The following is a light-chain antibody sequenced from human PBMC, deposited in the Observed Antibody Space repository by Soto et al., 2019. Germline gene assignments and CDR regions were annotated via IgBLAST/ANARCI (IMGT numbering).Light chain of an antibody. J-gene: IGKJ2*02. CDR2: KAS. V-gene: IGKV1-5*03. CDR3: QHYNNARCT. CDR1: QSISSW. Sequence: DIQMTQSPSTLSASVGDRVTITCRASQSISSWLAWYQQKPGKAPKLLIYKASSLEGGVPSRFSGSGSGTEFTLTISSLQADDFATYYCQHYNNARCTFGQGTKLAIK.